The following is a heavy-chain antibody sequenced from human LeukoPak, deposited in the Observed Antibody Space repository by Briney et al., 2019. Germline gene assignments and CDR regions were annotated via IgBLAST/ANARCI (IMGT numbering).Heavy chain of an antibody. Sequence: GGSLRLSCAASGFTFSNYAMSWVRQAPGKGLEWVSGVSAGGDKTDYAESVKGRFTISRDNSKNTVYMQMTGVTAEDTARYYCAKKRTPVAGTNYFDYWGLGTLVTVSS. CDR1: GFTFSNYA. J-gene: IGHJ4*02. V-gene: IGHV3-23*01. D-gene: IGHD6-19*01. CDR3: AKKRTPVAGTNYFDY. CDR2: VSAGGDKT.